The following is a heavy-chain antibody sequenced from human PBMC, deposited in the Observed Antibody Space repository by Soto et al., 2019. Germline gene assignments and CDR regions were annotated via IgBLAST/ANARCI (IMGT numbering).Heavy chain of an antibody. Sequence: EVQLVESGGRVVPPGGSLRLSCAASGFTFDDYGMSWVRQVPGKGLEWVCGINWNGGGTGFADSVKGRFTISRDNAKNSLYLQMNSLRAEDTALYHCARTIVARAANDAVAFWGQGTMVTVSS. CDR2: INWNGGGT. D-gene: IGHD6-6*01. V-gene: IGHV3-20*01. CDR1: GFTFDDYG. J-gene: IGHJ3*01. CDR3: ARTIVARAANDAVAF.